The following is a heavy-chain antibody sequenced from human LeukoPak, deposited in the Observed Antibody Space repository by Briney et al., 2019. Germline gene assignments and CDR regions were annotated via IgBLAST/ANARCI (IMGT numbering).Heavy chain of an antibody. D-gene: IGHD6-25*01. Sequence: GGSLRLSCAASGFTFSSHAMNWVRQAPGKGLEWVSTVRGGGGSTYYADSVKGRFTISRDNSRNTLYLQMNSLRAEDTATYYCAKGRYVSSGDFDYWGQGTLVTVSS. CDR3: AKGRYVSSGDFDY. J-gene: IGHJ4*02. CDR2: VRGGGGST. CDR1: GFTFSSHA. V-gene: IGHV3-23*01.